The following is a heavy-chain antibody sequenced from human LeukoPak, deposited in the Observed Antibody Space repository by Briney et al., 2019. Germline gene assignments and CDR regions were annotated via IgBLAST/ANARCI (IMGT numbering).Heavy chain of an antibody. CDR3: ARDGPWKSDC. Sequence: PSGTLSLTCAVSGGSISSSNWWSWVRQPPGKGLEWIGSIYHSGSTYYNPSLKSRVTISVDTSRNQFSLKLTSVTAADTAVYYCARDGPWKSDCWGQGTLVTVSS. D-gene: IGHD1-1*01. CDR2: IYHSGST. CDR1: GGSISSSNW. V-gene: IGHV4-4*02. J-gene: IGHJ4*02.